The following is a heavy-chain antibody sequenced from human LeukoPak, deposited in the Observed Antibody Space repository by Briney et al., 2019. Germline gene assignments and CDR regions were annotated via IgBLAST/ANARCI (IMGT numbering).Heavy chain of an antibody. CDR3: AKDPQWLGYFDY. V-gene: IGHV3-21*04. CDR2: ISSSSSYI. J-gene: IGHJ4*02. D-gene: IGHD6-19*01. CDR1: GFTFSSYS. Sequence: GGSLRLSCAASGFTFSSYSMTWVRQAPGKGLEWVSSISSSSSYIYYADSVKGRFTISRDNAKNSLYLQMNSLRAEDTAVYYCAKDPQWLGYFDYWGQGTLVTVSS.